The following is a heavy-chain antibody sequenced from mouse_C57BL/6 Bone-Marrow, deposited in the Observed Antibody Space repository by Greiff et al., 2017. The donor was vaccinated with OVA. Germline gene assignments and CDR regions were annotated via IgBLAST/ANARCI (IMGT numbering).Heavy chain of an antibody. CDR2: IDPENGDT. CDR1: GFNIKDDY. CDR3: TFFYYDYSWFAY. V-gene: IGHV14-4*01. J-gene: IGHJ3*01. Sequence: VQLQQSGAELVRPGASVKLSCTASGFNIKDDYMHWVKQRPEQGLEWIGWIDPENGDTEYASKFQGKATITADTSSNTAYLQLSSLTSEDTAVYYCTFFYYDYSWFAYWGQGTLVTVSA. D-gene: IGHD2-4*01.